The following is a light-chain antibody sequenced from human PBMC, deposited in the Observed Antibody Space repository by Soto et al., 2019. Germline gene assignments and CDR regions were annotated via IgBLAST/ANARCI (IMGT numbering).Light chain of an antibody. V-gene: IGKV3-20*01. CDR3: QQYARPPFA. J-gene: IGKJ2*01. CDR1: QRISNSY. CDR2: DAS. Sequence: EIVLTQSPGTLSLSPEERATLSCRASQRISNSYLAWYQQKPGQAPRLLLYDASSRATGIPDRVSGSGSGTDFTLTISRLEPEDFAVYYCQQYARPPFAFGQGTKVEIK.